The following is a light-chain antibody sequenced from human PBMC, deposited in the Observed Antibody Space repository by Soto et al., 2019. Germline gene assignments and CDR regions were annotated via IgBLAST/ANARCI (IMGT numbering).Light chain of an antibody. CDR3: QSYDSSLSGSRV. CDR2: EVS. V-gene: IGLV2-14*01. CDR1: GSDVGGYNY. J-gene: IGLJ3*02. Sequence: QSALTQPASVSGSPGQSITISCTGTGSDVGGYNYVSWYQQHPGKAPKLMIYEVSHRPSGISNRFSGSKSGNTASLTITGLQAEDEADYYCQSYDSSLSGSRVFGGGTKLTVL.